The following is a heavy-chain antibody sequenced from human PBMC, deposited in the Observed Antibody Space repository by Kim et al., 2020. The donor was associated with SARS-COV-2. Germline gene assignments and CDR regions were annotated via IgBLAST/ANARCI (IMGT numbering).Heavy chain of an antibody. Sequence: GGSLRLSCAASGFTFSSYAMHWVRQAPGKGLEWVAVISYDGSNIYYADSVKGRFTISRDNSKNTLYLQMNSLRAEDTAVYYCARDGGARKRITMVRGVIPPDYWGQGTLVTVSS. CDR3: ARDGGARKRITMVRGVIPPDY. CDR1: GFTFSSYA. CDR2: ISYDGSNI. D-gene: IGHD3-10*01. V-gene: IGHV3-30*04. J-gene: IGHJ4*02.